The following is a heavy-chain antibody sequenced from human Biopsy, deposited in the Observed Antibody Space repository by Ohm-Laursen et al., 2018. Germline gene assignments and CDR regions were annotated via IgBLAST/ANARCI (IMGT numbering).Heavy chain of an antibody. CDR3: ARAIRNQLLPDV. CDR2: VNPISGNT. J-gene: IGHJ6*02. Sequence: ASVNLSCNASGYTFSRYDVTWVRQATGQGLEWMGWVNPISGNTGYAQKFRGRVTMTGDISSSTAYLDLYSLTSEDTVAYICARAIRNQLLPDVWGQGTTVTVSS. D-gene: IGHD2-2*01. V-gene: IGHV1-8*01. CDR1: GYTFSRYD.